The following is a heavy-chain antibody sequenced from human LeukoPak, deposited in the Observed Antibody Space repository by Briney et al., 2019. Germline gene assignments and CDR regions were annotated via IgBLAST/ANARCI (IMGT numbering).Heavy chain of an antibody. CDR1: GGSISSSSYY. D-gene: IGHD5-18*01. CDR2: IYYSGST. CDR3: ARGGYSYGYNWYFDL. Sequence: PSETLSLTYAVSGGSISSSSYYWGWIRQPPGKGLEWNGSIYYSGSTYYNPSLKSRVTISVDTSKNQFSLKLSSVTAADTAVYYCARGGYSYGYNWYFDLWGRGTLVTVSS. V-gene: IGHV4-39*01. J-gene: IGHJ2*01.